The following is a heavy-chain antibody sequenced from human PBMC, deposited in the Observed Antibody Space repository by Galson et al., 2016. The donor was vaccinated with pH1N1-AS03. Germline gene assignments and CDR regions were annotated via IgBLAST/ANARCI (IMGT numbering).Heavy chain of an antibody. CDR2: TKYNGST. CDR3: SVTLEEFCTSPSCTKRPDVFDI. Sequence: ETLSLTCGVSPYSITHDYWHWIRQAPGSGPQWIGLTKYNGSTHYNPSLKRQVPISLDTSTNQFYLKLRSVTAADTAVYFCSVTLEEFCTSPSCTKRPDVFDIWGQGTMVTVSS. CDR1: PYSITHDY. J-gene: IGHJ3*02. V-gene: IGHV4-59*01. D-gene: IGHD2/OR15-2a*01.